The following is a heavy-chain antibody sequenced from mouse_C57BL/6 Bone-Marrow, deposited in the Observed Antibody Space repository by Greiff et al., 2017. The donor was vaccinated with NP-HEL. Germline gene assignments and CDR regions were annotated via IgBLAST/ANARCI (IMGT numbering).Heavy chain of an antibody. J-gene: IGHJ3*01. CDR2: IYPRSGNT. D-gene: IGHD1-1*01. Sequence: QVQLQQSGAELARPGASVKLSCKASGYTFTSYGISWVKQRTGQGLEWIGEIYPRSGNTYYNEKFKGKATLTADKSSSTAYMELRSLTSEDSAVYVCARSYYYGSSFFAYWGKGTLVTVSA. CDR1: GYTFTSYG. CDR3: ARSYYYGSSFFAY. V-gene: IGHV1-81*01.